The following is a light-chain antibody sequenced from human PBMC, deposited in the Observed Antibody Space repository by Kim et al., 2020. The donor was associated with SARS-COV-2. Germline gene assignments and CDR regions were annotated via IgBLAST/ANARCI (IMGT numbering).Light chain of an antibody. CDR3: NSRDSSGTV. Sequence: SVALGQTVRITCQGDSLRSYYASWYQQKPGQATVLVIYGKNNRPSGIPDRFSGSSSGNTASLTITGAQAEDEADYYCNSRDSSGTVFGGGTQLTVL. CDR2: GKN. CDR1: SLRSYY. J-gene: IGLJ2*01. V-gene: IGLV3-19*01.